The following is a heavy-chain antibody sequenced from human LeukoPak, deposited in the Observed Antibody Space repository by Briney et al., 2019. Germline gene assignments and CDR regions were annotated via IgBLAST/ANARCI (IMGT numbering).Heavy chain of an antibody. J-gene: IGHJ4*02. Sequence: VVSLRLSCAASGFTFSSYEMNWVRQAPGKGRRWVSYISMSGSTIYYADSVKGRFTISRVIDKSSLYLQMNCLRAEDTAVYYCARDATGGYYFDYWGQGTLVTVSS. CDR1: GFTFSSYE. V-gene: IGHV3-48*03. D-gene: IGHD3-10*01. CDR3: ARDATGGYYFDY. CDR2: ISMSGSTI.